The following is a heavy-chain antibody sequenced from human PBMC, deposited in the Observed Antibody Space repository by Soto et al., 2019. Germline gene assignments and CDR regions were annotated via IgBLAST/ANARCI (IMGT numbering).Heavy chain of an antibody. Sequence: GGSLRLSCAASGFSFSSFWMSWARQAPGKGLEWVANIKQDGRETFYVDSVEGRFTISRDNAQRSLYLQMNSLRADDTAVYYCAKDGPDRITAIDHWGQGTLVTVSS. J-gene: IGHJ4*02. V-gene: IGHV3-7*01. D-gene: IGHD2-15*01. CDR1: GFSFSSFW. CDR2: IKQDGRET. CDR3: AKDGPDRITAIDH.